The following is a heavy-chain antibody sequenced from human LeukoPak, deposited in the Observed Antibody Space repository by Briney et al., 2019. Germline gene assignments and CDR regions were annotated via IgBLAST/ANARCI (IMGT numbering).Heavy chain of an antibody. V-gene: IGHV4-59*01. CDR3: ARSGNGGGEIDY. CDR2: IYYSGST. D-gene: IGHD1-1*01. Sequence: SETLSLTCTVSGGSISSYYWSWIRQPPGKGLEWIGYIYYSGSTNYNPSLKSRATISVDTSKNQFSLKLSSVTAADTAVYYCARSGNGGGEIDYWGQGTLVTVSS. CDR1: GGSISSYY. J-gene: IGHJ4*02.